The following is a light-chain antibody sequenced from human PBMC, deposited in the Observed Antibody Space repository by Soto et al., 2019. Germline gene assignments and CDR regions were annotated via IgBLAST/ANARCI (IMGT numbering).Light chain of an antibody. CDR1: QAVPGNH. CDR3: QQYGDTPADT. Sequence: EIVLTQSPATLSLSPGERATLSCRASQAVPGNHLAWYQQKPGQPPRLLIYDTSDRATAVPGRFSGSGSGTDFTLTISGLEPEDFAIYYCQQYGDTPADTFGQGTRLDIK. J-gene: IGKJ2*01. CDR2: DTS. V-gene: IGKV3-20*01.